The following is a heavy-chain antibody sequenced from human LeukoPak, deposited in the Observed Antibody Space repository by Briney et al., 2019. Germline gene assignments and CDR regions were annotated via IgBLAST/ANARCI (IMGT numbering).Heavy chain of an antibody. Sequence: ASVKLSCKASGYTFTTYDINWVRQATGQGLEWMGWMNPNSGYTGYAQKFQGRVTITRDTSISTAYMELSSLRSEDTAVYYCARVAESIDYWGQGTLVTVSS. D-gene: IGHD6-19*01. J-gene: IGHJ4*02. CDR2: MNPNSGYT. V-gene: IGHV1-8*03. CDR1: GYTFTTYD. CDR3: ARVAESIDY.